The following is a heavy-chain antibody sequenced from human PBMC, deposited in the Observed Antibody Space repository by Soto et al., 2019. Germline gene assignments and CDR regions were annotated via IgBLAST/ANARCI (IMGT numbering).Heavy chain of an antibody. Sequence: GESLKISCKGSGYSFAGYWIGWVRQMPGKGLDWMGVIYPGDSDTRYSPSFHGQVTISADKSISTAYLQWSSLKASDTAMYFCARKYSSSWYSGMDVWGQGTTVTVSS. CDR3: ARKYSSSWYSGMDV. J-gene: IGHJ6*02. CDR2: IYPGDSDT. D-gene: IGHD6-13*01. V-gene: IGHV5-51*01. CDR1: GYSFAGYW.